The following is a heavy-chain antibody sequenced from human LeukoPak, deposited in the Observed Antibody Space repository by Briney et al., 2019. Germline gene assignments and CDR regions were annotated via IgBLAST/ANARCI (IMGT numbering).Heavy chain of an antibody. CDR1: GFTFSSYW. V-gene: IGHV3-7*01. CDR2: IKKDGSEK. CDR3: VREQFLGAAAGQGGSYDY. Sequence: HPGGSLRLSCAASGFTFSSYWMSWVRQAPGKGLEWVANIKKDGSEKYYVDSVKGRFTISRDNAKNSLYLQMNSLRAKDTAVYYWVREQFLGAAAGQGGSYDYWGQGTLVTVSS. J-gene: IGHJ4*02. D-gene: IGHD6-13*01.